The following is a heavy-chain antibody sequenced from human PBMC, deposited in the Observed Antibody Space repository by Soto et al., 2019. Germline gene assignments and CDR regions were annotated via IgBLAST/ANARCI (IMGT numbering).Heavy chain of an antibody. D-gene: IGHD6-19*01. J-gene: IGHJ6*02. V-gene: IGHV3-21*01. CDR3: ALCIAVAGTVDYYYGMDV. CDR1: GFTFSSYS. Sequence: GGSLRLSCAASGFTFSSYSMNWVRQAPGKGLEWVSSISSSSSYIYYADSVKGRFTISRDNAKNSLYPQMNSLRAEDTAVYYCALCIAVAGTVDYYYGMDVWGQGTTVTVSS. CDR2: ISSSSSYI.